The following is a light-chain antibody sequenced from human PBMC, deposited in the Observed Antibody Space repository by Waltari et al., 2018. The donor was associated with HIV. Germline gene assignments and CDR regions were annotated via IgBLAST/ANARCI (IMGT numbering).Light chain of an antibody. J-gene: IGLJ6*01. V-gene: IGLV1-47*01. CDR2: RND. CDR1: SSTVGTNY. CDR3: ASWDDALSSWL. Sequence: SGLRQPPSTSRPPGQRVVISCSGRSSTVGTNYVSWFQQLPGAAPRLLIYRNDRRPSGVPDRFTAAKSGTSASLVISGLRSDDEAEYFCASWDDALSSWLFGGGTKLTVL.